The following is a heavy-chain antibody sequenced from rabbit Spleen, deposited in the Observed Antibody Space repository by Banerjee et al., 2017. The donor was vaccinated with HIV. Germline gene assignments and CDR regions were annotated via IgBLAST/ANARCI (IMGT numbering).Heavy chain of an antibody. Sequence: QEQLVESGGGLIQPGGSLKLSCKASGFDFSKYGVSWVRQAPGKGLEWIACIYTGSGGGTAYASWAKGRFTISKTSSTTVTLQMTSLTAADTATYFCAKDMGVAAGYFFNLWGPGTLVTVS. CDR3: AKDMGVAAGYFFNL. CDR1: GFDFSKYG. J-gene: IGHJ4*01. CDR2: IYTGSGGGT. V-gene: IGHV1S45*01. D-gene: IGHD4-1*01.